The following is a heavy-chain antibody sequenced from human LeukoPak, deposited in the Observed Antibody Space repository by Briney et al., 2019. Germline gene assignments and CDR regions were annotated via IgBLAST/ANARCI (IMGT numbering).Heavy chain of an antibody. Sequence: GASVKVSCKASGYTFTHYGVIWERQAPGQGLEWMGWISAYNGNTNYAQNLQGRVSMTTDTSTTTAYMELRSLNSDDTAVYYCARWGRNFNDWFDPWGQGTLVTVSS. CDR1: GYTFTHYG. D-gene: IGHD3-9*01. J-gene: IGHJ5*02. V-gene: IGHV1-18*01. CDR3: ARWGRNFNDWFDP. CDR2: ISAYNGNT.